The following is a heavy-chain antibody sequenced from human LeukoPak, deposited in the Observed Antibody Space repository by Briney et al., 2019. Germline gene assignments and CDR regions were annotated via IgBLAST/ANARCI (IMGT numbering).Heavy chain of an antibody. Sequence: GGSLRLSCAASGFTFSSYEMNWVRQAPGKGLEWVSSISNSGGSTYYADSVKGRFTISRDNSKNTLYLQMNSLRAEDTAVYYCVKGGSSGYRWFDPWGQGTLVTVSS. CDR1: GFTFSSYE. CDR3: VKGGSSGYRWFDP. V-gene: IGHV3-23*01. D-gene: IGHD3-22*01. J-gene: IGHJ5*02. CDR2: ISNSGGST.